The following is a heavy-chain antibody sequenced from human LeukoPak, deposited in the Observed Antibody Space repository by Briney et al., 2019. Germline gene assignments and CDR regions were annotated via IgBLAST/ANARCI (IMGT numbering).Heavy chain of an antibody. CDR1: GFTFSSYD. D-gene: IGHD5-18*01. J-gene: IGHJ6*03. V-gene: IGHV3-48*03. CDR3: ARAAMVPGGVHYMDV. Sequence: PGGSLRLSCAASGFTFSSYDMNWVRQAPGKGLEWVSYISSSGSTIYYADSVKGRFTISRDNSKNTLYLQMNSLRAEDTAVYYCARAAMVPGGVHYMDVWGKGTTVTISS. CDR2: ISSSGSTI.